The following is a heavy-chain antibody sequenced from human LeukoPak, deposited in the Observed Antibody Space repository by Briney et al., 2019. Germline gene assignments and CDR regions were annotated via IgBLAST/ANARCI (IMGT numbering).Heavy chain of an antibody. D-gene: IGHD3-10*02. CDR3: ARDAPVRYVGDQSIDY. Sequence: GASVKVSCKASGYTFRSYAISWVRQAPGQGLEWMGWISDYNGNTNYAQKLQGRVTMTTDTSTSTAYMDLRSLTSDDTAVYYCARDAPVRYVGDQSIDYWGQGTLVTVSS. J-gene: IGHJ4*02. CDR1: GYTFRSYA. V-gene: IGHV1-18*01. CDR2: ISDYNGNT.